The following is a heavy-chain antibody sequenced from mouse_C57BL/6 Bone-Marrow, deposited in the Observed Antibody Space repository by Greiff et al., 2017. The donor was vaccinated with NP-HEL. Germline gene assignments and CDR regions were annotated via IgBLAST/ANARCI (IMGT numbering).Heavy chain of an antibody. CDR1: GYTFTSYW. D-gene: IGHD2-4*01. CDR3: ARVGYDYDY. J-gene: IGHJ2*01. CDR2: IDPNSGGT. Sequence: QVQLKQPGAELVKPGASVKLSCKASGYTFTSYWMHWVKQRPGRGLEWIGRIDPNSGGTKYNEKFKSKATLTVDKPSSTAYMQLSSLTSADSAVYYCARVGYDYDYWGQGTTLTVSS. V-gene: IGHV1-72*01.